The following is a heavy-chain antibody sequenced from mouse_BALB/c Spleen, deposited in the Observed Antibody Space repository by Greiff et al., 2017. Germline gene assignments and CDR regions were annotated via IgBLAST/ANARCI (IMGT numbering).Heavy chain of an antibody. D-gene: IGHD1-1*01. Sequence: EVKVEESGGGLVKPGGSLKLSCAASGFTFSSYAMSWVRQTPEKRLEWVASISSGGSTYYPDSVKGRFTISRDNARNILYLQMSSLRSEDTAMYYCARGFITTVRFAYWGQGTLVTVSA. J-gene: IGHJ3*01. CDR1: GFTFSSYA. V-gene: IGHV5-6-5*01. CDR2: ISSGGST. CDR3: ARGFITTVRFAY.